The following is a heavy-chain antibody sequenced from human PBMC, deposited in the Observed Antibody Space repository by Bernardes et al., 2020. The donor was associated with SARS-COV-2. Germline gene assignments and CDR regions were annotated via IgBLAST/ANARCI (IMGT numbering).Heavy chain of an antibody. D-gene: IGHD6-13*01. CDR2: ISGPGRA. Sequence: GGSLRLSCAASGFTFSNYAMSWVRQAPGKGLEWVSDISGPGRAYYADSVKGRFTISRDNSKNTRYLQMNSLRAEDTAVYYCAKELANGSSWRDYSYYFGMDGWGQGTTVTVSS. J-gene: IGHJ6*02. CDR1: GFTFSNYA. V-gene: IGHV3-23*01. CDR3: AKELANGSSWRDYSYYFGMDG.